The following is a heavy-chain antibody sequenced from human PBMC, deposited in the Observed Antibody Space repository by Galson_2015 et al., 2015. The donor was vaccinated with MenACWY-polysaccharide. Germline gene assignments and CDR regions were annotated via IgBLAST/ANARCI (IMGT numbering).Heavy chain of an antibody. Sequence: QSGAEVKKPGESLTISCTGSGYSFTTYWIGWVRQMPGKGLEWMGIIYPGDSDTRYSPSFQGQVTISADMSISTAYLQWSSLKASDSDVVCCAGHGRDSSSWQPFNYWGPGSLVTVSS. V-gene: IGHV5-51*06. D-gene: IGHD6-13*01. CDR1: GYSFTTYW. J-gene: IGHJ4*02. CDR2: IYPGDSDT. CDR3: AGHGRDSSSWQPFNY.